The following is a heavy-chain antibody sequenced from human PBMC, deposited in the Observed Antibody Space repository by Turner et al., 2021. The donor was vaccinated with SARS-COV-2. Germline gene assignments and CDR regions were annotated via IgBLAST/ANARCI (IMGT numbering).Heavy chain of an antibody. CDR2: ISSTSNYR. J-gene: IGHJ4*02. D-gene: IGHD1-26*01. V-gene: IGHV3-21*01. CDR1: GFTFSSYS. CDR3: ARGANGNFDY. Sequence: VQLVEAGGGLVKPGGSLGLSRAASGFTFSSYSMNWVRQAPEKGLEWVSSISSTSNYRYYADSVKGRFTITRDNAKNSLYLKMNSLRVEDTAVYYCARGANGNFDYWGQGALVTVSS.